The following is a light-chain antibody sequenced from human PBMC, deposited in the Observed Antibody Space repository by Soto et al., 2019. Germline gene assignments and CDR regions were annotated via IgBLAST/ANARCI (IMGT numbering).Light chain of an antibody. CDR1: SSDVGSYNL. V-gene: IGLV2-23*01. CDR2: EGS. J-gene: IGLJ3*02. CDR3: CSYAGSRV. Sequence: QSALTQPASVSGSPGQSITITWTVTSSDVGSYNLVSWYQQHPGKAPKLMIYEGSKRPSGVSNRFSGSKSGNTASLTISGLQAEDEADYYCCSYAGSRVFGGGTKLTVL.